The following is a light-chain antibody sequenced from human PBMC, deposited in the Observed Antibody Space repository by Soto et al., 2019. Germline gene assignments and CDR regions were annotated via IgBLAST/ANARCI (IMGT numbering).Light chain of an antibody. CDR2: GAS. V-gene: IGKV3-15*01. Sequence: EIVMTQSPGTLSVSPGESAALSCRASQSVRYNLAWYQQKPGQAPRLLIYGASTRATGTPARFGGSGSGTEFPLTISSLQSEDFAVYYCQQYNNWPPGFGQGTKLEIK. J-gene: IGKJ2*03. CDR1: QSVRYN. CDR3: QQYNNWPPG.